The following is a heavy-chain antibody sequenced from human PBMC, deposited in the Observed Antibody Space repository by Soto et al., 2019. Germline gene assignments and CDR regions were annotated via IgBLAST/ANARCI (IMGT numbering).Heavy chain of an antibody. CDR1: GGSISSSSYY. V-gene: IGHV4-39*01. D-gene: IGHD2-2*01. CDR2: IYYSGST. Sequence: PPETLSLTCTVSGGSISSSSYYWGWIRQPPGKGLEWIGSIYYSGSTYYNPSLKSRVTISVDTSKNQLSLKLSSVTAADTAVYYCARLRSAAGDYYYYYMDVWGKGTTVTVSS. J-gene: IGHJ6*03. CDR3: ARLRSAAGDYYYYYMDV.